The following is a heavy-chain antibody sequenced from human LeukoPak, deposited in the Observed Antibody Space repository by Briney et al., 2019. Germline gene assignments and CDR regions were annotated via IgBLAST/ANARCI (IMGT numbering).Heavy chain of an antibody. CDR3: ASTSPKYYYESSGYSSLFDN. CDR1: GGSFSGYY. CDR2: INHSGST. V-gene: IGHV4-34*01. J-gene: IGHJ4*02. D-gene: IGHD3-22*01. Sequence: SETLSLTCAVYGGSFSGYYWSWIRQPPGKGLEWIGEINHSGSTNYNPSLKSRLTISVDTSKNQFSLKLRSVTAADTALYYCASTSPKYYYESSGYSSLFDNWGQGTLVTVSS.